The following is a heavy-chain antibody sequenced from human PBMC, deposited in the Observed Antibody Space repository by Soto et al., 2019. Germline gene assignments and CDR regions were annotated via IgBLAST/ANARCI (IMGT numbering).Heavy chain of an antibody. CDR1: GFTFSSYG. CDR2: IWYDGSNK. D-gene: IGHD6-13*01. V-gene: IGHV3-33*01. J-gene: IGHJ4*02. Sequence: VPPGGSLRLSCAASGFTFSSYGMNWVRQAPGKGLEWVAVIWYDGSNKYYADSVKGRFTISRDNSKNTLYLQMNSLRAEDTAVYYCARGGGIAAADALDYWGQGTLVTVSS. CDR3: ARGGGIAAADALDY.